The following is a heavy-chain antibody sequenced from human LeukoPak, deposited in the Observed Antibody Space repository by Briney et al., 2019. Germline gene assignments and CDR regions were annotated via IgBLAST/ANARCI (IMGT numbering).Heavy chain of an antibody. Sequence: SETLSLTCTVSGGSISSYYWSWIRQPPGKGLEWIGYIYYSGSTNYNPSLKSRVTISVDTSKNQFSLKLSSVTAADTAVYYCATIPTEAPSGYSSGWYVGYYYYCGMDVWGQGTTVTVSS. V-gene: IGHV4-59*01. CDR3: ATIPTEAPSGYSSGWYVGYYYYCGMDV. D-gene: IGHD6-19*01. CDR2: IYYSGST. CDR1: GGSISSYY. J-gene: IGHJ6*02.